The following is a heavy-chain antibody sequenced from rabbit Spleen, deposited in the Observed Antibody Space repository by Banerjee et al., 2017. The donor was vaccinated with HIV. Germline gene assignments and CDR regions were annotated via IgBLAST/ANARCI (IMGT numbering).Heavy chain of an antibody. V-gene: IGHV1S40*01. Sequence: QSLEESGGDLVKPGASLTLTCTASGFSFSTSYWICWVRQAPGKGLEWIACIGAGSGSTYYASWAKGRFTISRTSSTTVTLQMTSLTAADTATYFCARNYVNAFDPWGQGTLVTVS. CDR2: IGAGSGST. J-gene: IGHJ2*01. CDR1: GFSFSTSYW. D-gene: IGHD1-1*01. CDR3: ARNYVNAFDP.